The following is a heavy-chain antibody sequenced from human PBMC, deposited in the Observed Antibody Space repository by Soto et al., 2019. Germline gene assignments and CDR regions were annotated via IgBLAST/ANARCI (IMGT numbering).Heavy chain of an antibody. V-gene: IGHV1-69*06. CDR3: ARWGGLSCSGAVCFKKPFDY. CDR2: IIPISGTT. CDR1: GGTFNNYA. Sequence: QVQLVQSGAEVKRPESSMKVSCKPSGGTFNNYAINWVRQAPGQALEWMGAIIPISGTTKYAQKFQGRVTITADKSTSTVYMDLSSLRSEYTAVYYCARWGGLSCSGAVCFKKPFDYWGQGTLVTVSS. D-gene: IGHD2-8*02. J-gene: IGHJ4*02.